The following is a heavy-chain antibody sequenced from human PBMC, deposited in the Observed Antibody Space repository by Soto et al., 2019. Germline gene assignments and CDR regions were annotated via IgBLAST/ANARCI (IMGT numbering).Heavy chain of an antibody. J-gene: IGHJ6*02. V-gene: IGHV5-10-1*01. CDR3: ARDDKNYYGSGSPKPLSGMDV. CDR2: IDPSDSYT. CDR1: GYSFTSYW. Sequence: PGESLKISCKGSGYSFTSYWISWVRQMPGKGLEWMGRIDPSDSYTNYSPSFQGHVTISADKSISTAYLQWSSLKASDTAMYYCARDDKNYYGSGSPKPLSGMDVWGQGTTVTVSS. D-gene: IGHD3-10*01.